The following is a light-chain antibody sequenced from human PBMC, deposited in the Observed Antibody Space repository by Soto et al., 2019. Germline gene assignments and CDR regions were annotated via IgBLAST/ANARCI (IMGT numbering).Light chain of an antibody. Sequence: DIQMTQSPSSLSASVGDRVTITCRASQIISSDLNWYQQKPGKAPKLLIYAASSLQSGVPSRFSDSGSGTDFTLTISSLQPEDFATYYFQQSYSTLRTFGGGTQVEIK. J-gene: IGKJ4*01. CDR2: AAS. CDR1: QIISSD. CDR3: QQSYSTLRT. V-gene: IGKV1-39*01.